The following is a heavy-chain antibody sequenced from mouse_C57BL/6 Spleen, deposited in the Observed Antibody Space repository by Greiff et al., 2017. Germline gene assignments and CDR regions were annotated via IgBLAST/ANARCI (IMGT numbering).Heavy chain of an antibody. CDR2: ISDGGSYT. V-gene: IGHV5-4*01. Sequence: EVMLVESGGGLVKPGGSLKLSCAASGFTFSSYAMSWVRQTPEKRLEWVATISDGGSYTYYPDNVKGRFTISRDNAKNNLYLQMSHLKSEDTAMYYCARDRGFPSYYAMDYWGQGTSVTVSS. CDR1: GFTFSSYA. J-gene: IGHJ4*01. CDR3: ARDRGFPSYYAMDY.